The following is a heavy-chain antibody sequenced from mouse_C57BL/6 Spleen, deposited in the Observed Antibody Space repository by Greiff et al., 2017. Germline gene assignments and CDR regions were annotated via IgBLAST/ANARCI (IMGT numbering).Heavy chain of an antibody. CDR2: ISGGGGNT. J-gene: IGHJ2*01. CDR3: ARPLLRGTDYFDY. V-gene: IGHV5-9*01. Sequence: EVQRVESGGGLVKPGGSLKLSCAASGFTFSSYTMSWVRQTPEKRLEWVATISGGGGNTYYPDSVKGRFTISRDNAKNTLYLQMSSLRSEDTALYYCARPLLRGTDYFDYWGQGTTLTVSS. CDR1: GFTFSSYT. D-gene: IGHD2-4*01.